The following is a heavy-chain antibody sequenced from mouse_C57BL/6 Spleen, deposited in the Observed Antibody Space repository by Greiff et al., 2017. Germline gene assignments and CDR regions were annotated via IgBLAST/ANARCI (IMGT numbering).Heavy chain of an antibody. J-gene: IGHJ4*01. V-gene: IGHV1-72*01. CDR3: ARGWGVYSNYEDYAMDY. D-gene: IGHD2-5*01. Sequence: VQLQQPGAELVKPGASVKLSCKASGYTFTSYWMHWMKQRPGRSLEWIGRIHPNSGGTKYNEKFKSKATLTVDKPSSTAYMQLSSLTSDDSAVYYCARGWGVYSNYEDYAMDYWGQGTSVTVSS. CDR2: IHPNSGGT. CDR1: GYTFTSYW.